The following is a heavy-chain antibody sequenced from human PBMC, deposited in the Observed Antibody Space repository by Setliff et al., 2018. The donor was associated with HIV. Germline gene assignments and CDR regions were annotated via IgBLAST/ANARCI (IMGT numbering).Heavy chain of an antibody. CDR3: ARVSSSHYFLGAFDS. Sequence: SETLSLTCTVSTGSISRYFYYWAWIRQPPGKGLEWIGSFYSGGGTSYNPSLNSRVTISVDTSKNQFTLNLRSATATDTAFYYCARVSSSHYFLGAFDSWGQGTLVTVSS. V-gene: IGHV4-39*01. J-gene: IGHJ4*02. CDR2: FYSGGGT. D-gene: IGHD6-13*01. CDR1: TGSISRYFYY.